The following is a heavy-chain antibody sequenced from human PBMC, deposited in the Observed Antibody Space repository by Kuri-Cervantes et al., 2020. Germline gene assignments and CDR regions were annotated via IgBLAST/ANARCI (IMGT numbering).Heavy chain of an antibody. Sequence: SETLSLTCTVSGGSINNRNYYWGWIRQTPGKGLEWVASFSYSGSTYSPPSLKSRVTISVDTSKNQFSLKLSSVTAADTAVYYCARHPWLDSSGYYYVLFDYWGQGTLVTVSS. CDR2: FSYSGST. D-gene: IGHD3-22*01. J-gene: IGHJ4*02. CDR1: GGSINNRNYY. V-gene: IGHV4-39*01. CDR3: ARHPWLDSSGYYYVLFDY.